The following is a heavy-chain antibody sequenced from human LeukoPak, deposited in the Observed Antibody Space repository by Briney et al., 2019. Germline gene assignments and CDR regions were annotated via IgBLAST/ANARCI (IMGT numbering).Heavy chain of an antibody. D-gene: IGHD6-13*01. CDR3: AKFIAAPFYYDY. V-gene: IGHV3-21*01. Sequence: GGSLRLSCAASGFTFSSYSMNWVRQAPGKGLEWVSSISSSSSYIYYADSVKGRFTISRDNAKNSLYLQMNSLRAEDTAVYYCAKFIAAPFYYDYWGQGTLVTVSS. J-gene: IGHJ4*02. CDR1: GFTFSSYS. CDR2: ISSSSSYI.